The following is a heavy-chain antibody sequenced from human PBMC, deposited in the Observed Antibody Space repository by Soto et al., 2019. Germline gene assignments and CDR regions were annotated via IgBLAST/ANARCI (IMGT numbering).Heavy chain of an antibody. J-gene: IGHJ5*02. D-gene: IGHD6-19*01. Sequence: ASVKVSCKASGYTFTSYGISWVRQAPGQGLEWMGWISAYNGNTNYAQKLQGRVTVTTDTSTSTAYMELRSLRSDDTAVYYCARDLSGWNWFDPWGQGTLVTVSS. CDR1: GYTFTSYG. CDR2: ISAYNGNT. CDR3: ARDLSGWNWFDP. V-gene: IGHV1-18*01.